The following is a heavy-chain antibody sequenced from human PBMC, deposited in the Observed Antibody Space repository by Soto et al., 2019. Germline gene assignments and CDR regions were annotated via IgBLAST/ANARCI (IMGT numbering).Heavy chain of an antibody. V-gene: IGHV3-30*18. J-gene: IGHJ1*01. CDR1: GFIFSSYA. Sequence: VGSLRLSCAASGFIFSSYAMHWVRQAPGKGPEWVAATSYDGTYTFYADSVKGRFTISRDNSKKTLYLGITGLRSEDTAVYYCAEGRSSLAEYFQHWGQGTLVTVSS. D-gene: IGHD2-2*01. CDR3: AEGRSSLAEYFQH. CDR2: TSYDGTYT.